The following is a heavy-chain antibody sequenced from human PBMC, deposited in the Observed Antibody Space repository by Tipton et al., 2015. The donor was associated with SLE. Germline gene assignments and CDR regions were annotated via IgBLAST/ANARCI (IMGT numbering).Heavy chain of an antibody. D-gene: IGHD3-10*01. Sequence: GSLRLSCVGSGFTFSTYAMSWVRQAPGKGLEWVSSISGSGYNRKYADSVGGRFTISRDNSKNTLYLQMNSLRAENTAVYYCARVLLWFRSVYGMDVWGQGTTVTVSS. CDR2: ISGSGYNR. V-gene: IGHV3-23*01. CDR3: ARVLLWFRSVYGMDV. J-gene: IGHJ6*02. CDR1: GFTFSTYA.